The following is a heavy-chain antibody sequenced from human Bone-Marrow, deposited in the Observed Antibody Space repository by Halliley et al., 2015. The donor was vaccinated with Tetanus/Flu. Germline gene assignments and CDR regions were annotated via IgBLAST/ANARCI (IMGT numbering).Heavy chain of an antibody. Sequence: LEWVSSISGSSNYIYCADSVKGRFTVSRDNAKNSLYLQMNSLRAEDTAVYYCSRPLGTTGKESYSWGQGTLVTVSS. CDR3: SRPLGTTGKESYS. D-gene: IGHD1-1*01. V-gene: IGHV3-21*01. CDR2: ISGSSNYI. J-gene: IGHJ4*02.